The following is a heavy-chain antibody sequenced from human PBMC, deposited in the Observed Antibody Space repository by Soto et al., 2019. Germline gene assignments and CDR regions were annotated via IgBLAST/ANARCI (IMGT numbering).Heavy chain of an antibody. V-gene: IGHV3-33*01. Sequence: GGSLRLSCAASGFTFSSYTIHWVRQVPGKGLEWLALIWFDGSNKYYADSVKGRFTISRDNAKNTLYLQMNSLRAEDTAVYYCARDLGYNYGHHFDYWGQGTLVTVSS. D-gene: IGHD5-18*01. CDR2: IWFDGSNK. J-gene: IGHJ4*02. CDR1: GFTFSSYT. CDR3: ARDLGYNYGHHFDY.